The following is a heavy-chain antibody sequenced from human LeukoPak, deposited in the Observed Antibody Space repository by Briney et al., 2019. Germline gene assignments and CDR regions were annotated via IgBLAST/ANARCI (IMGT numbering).Heavy chain of an antibody. V-gene: IGHV1-2*02. Sequence: GASVKVSCKASGYTFTGYYMHWARQAPGQGLEWMGWINPNSGGTNYARKFQGRVTMTRDTSISTAYMELSRLRSDDTAVYYCAREPEIGYYDYVWGSYRWIPYWGQGTLVTVSS. D-gene: IGHD3-16*02. CDR1: GYTFTGYY. CDR2: INPNSGGT. CDR3: AREPEIGYYDYVWGSYRWIPY. J-gene: IGHJ4*02.